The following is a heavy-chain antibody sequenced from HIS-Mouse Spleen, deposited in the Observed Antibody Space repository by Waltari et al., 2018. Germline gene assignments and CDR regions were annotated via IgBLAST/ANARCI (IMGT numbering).Heavy chain of an antibody. Sequence: QLQLQESGPGLVKPSETLSLTCTVSGGSISSSSYYWGWIRQPPGKGLEWIGGIYYSGGTYYSPSLKRRVTISGDTSKNQFSLKLSSVTAADTAVYYCAREIPYSSSWYDWYFDLWGRGTLVTVSS. J-gene: IGHJ2*01. CDR2: IYYSGGT. CDR3: AREIPYSSSWYDWYFDL. CDR1: GGSISSSSYY. D-gene: IGHD6-13*01. V-gene: IGHV4-39*07.